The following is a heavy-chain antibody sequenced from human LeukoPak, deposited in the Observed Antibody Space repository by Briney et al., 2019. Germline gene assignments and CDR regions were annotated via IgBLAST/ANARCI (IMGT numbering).Heavy chain of an antibody. Sequence: GGSLRLSCAASGFTFSSSAMSWVREALGKRLERVSAISGSGGSTYYADSVKGRFTISRDNSKNTLYLQINSLRAEDTAVYYCAKDHQVPAAMFGWFDPWGQGTLVTVSS. CDR2: ISGSGGST. CDR3: AKDHQVPAAMFGWFDP. V-gene: IGHV3-23*01. J-gene: IGHJ5*02. CDR1: GFTFSSSA. D-gene: IGHD2-2*01.